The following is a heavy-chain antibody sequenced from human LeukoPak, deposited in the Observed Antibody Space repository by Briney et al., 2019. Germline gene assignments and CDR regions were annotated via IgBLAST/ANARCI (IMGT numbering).Heavy chain of an antibody. V-gene: IGHV3-23*01. CDR2: ISVSGGTT. J-gene: IGHJ4*02. CDR3: AKGGSSSSSPYGD. Sequence: GGSLRLSCAASGYTFRSFVMSSVRQAPGKGLEWVSAISVSGGTTYYADSVKGRFTISRDNSKNTLYLQMNSLRAEDTAVYYCAKGGSSSSSPYGDWGQGTLLSVSS. D-gene: IGHD6-13*01. CDR1: GYTFRSFV.